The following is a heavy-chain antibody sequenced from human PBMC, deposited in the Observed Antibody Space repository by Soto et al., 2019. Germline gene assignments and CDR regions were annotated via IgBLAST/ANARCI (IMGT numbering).Heavy chain of an antibody. V-gene: IGHV1-58*02. CDR2: IVVGSGNT. D-gene: IGHD4-17*01. Sequence: SVKVSCKASGFTFTSSAMQWVRQARGQRLEWIGWIVVGSGNTNYAQKFQERVTITRDMSTSTAYMELSSLRSEDTAVYYCGAPNDYGDYVDALDIWGQGTMVTVSS. J-gene: IGHJ3*02. CDR3: GAPNDYGDYVDALDI. CDR1: GFTFTSSA.